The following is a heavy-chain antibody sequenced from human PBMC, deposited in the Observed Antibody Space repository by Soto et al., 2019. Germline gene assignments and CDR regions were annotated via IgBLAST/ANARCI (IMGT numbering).Heavy chain of an antibody. J-gene: IGHJ4*03. D-gene: IGHD2-21*01. CDR2: TYYRSKWNY. CDR1: GGSVSANSAA. CDR3: GRMPLATMFYSGMDG. V-gene: IGHV6-1*01. Sequence: SETLSLTCARCGGSVSANSAAWNWIRQSPSRGLEWLGRTYYRSKWNYDYAESVKSRMTITPDTSNNQFSLQLNSVTPEDTAVYYCGRMPLATMFYSGMDGWGQGTLVAV.